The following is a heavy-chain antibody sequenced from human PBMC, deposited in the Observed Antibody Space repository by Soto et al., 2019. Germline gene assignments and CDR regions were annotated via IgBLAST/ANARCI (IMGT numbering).Heavy chain of an antibody. CDR1: GYTFTGCY. CDR3: ARDRSLGYCSSTSYYPLNTTASYYSY. CDR2: INPNSGGT. Sequence: GASVKVSCKASGYTFTGCYMHWVRQAPGQGLEWMGWINPNSGGTNYAQKFQGRVTMTRDTSISTAYMELSRLRSDDTAVYYCARDRSLGYCSSTSYYPLNTTASYYSY. V-gene: IGHV1-2*02. J-gene: IGHJ6*03. D-gene: IGHD2-2*01.